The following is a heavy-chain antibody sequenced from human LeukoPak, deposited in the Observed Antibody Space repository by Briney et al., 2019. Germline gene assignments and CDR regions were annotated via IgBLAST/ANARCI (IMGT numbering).Heavy chain of an antibody. D-gene: IGHD5-18*01. Sequence: GGSLRLSCVASGFTLSDYSMNWVRQAPGKGLEWISSVSSRSSYIYYADSVKGRFTISRDNARNSVYLEMNSLRAADTAVYYCAADRGYENYFEYWGQGTLVTVSS. CDR2: VSSRSSYI. CDR1: GFTLSDYS. V-gene: IGHV3-21*04. J-gene: IGHJ4*02. CDR3: AADRGYENYFEY.